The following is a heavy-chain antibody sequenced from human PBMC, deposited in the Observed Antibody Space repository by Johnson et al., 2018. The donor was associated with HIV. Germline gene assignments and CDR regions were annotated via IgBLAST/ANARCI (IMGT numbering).Heavy chain of an antibody. D-gene: IGHD1-26*01. J-gene: IGHJ3*02. CDR1: GFTVSSNY. CDR3: ARDQVGRWGAFDI. CDR2: IKQDGSEK. V-gene: IGHV3-7*01. Sequence: VQLVESGGGLIQPGGSPRLSCAASGFTVSSNYMSWVRQAPGKGLEWVANIKQDGSEKYYVDSVKGRFTISRDNAKNSLYLQMNSLRAEDTAVYYCARDQVGRWGAFDIWGQVTMVTVSS.